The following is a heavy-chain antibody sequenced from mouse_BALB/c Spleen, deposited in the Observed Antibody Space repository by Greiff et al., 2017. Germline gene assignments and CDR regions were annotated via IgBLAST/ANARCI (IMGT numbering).Heavy chain of an antibody. CDR2: ISTYYGDA. V-gene: IGHV1S137*01. J-gene: IGHJ2*01. D-gene: IGHD2-1*01. CDR3: ARKDGNYDYFDY. Sequence: QVQLKQSGAELVRPGVSVKISCKGSGYTFTDYAMHWVKQSHAKSLEWIGVISTYYGDASYNQKFKGKATMTVDKSSSTAYMELARLTSEDSAIYYCARKDGNYDYFDYWGQGTTLTVSS. CDR1: GYTFTDYA.